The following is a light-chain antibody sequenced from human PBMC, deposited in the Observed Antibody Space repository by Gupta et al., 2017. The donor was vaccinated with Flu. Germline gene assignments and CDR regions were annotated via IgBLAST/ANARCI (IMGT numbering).Light chain of an antibody. CDR3: QQSYSNLLT. J-gene: IGKJ4*01. CDR1: QSISSY. CDR2: AAS. Sequence: DIQMTQYPSSLSASVGDRVTITCRASQSISSYLNWYQQKPGKAPKLLIYAASSLQSGVPSRFSGSGSGTDFTLTVSSLQPEDFATYYCQQSYSNLLTFGGGTKVEIK. V-gene: IGKV1-39*01.